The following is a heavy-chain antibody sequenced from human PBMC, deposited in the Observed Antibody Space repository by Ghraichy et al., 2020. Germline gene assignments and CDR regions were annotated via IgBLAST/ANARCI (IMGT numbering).Heavy chain of an antibody. CDR1: GFSLSTSGVG. J-gene: IGHJ5*02. V-gene: IGHV2-5*02. Sequence: SGPTLVKPTQTLTLTCTFSGFSLSTSGVGVGWIRQPPGKALEWLALIYWDDDKRYSPSLKSRLTITKDTSKNQVVLTMTNMDPVDTATYYCAHRRESSYCSSTSCYASGWFDPWGQGTLVTVSS. CDR2: IYWDDDK. CDR3: AHRRESSYCSSTSCYASGWFDP. D-gene: IGHD2-2*01.